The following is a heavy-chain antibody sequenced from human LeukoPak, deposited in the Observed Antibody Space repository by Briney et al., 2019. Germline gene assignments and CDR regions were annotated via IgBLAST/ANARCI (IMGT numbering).Heavy chain of an antibody. Sequence: SETLSLTCTVSGGSIRSSYYYWGWIRQPPGKGLEWIGSIYYSGSTYYNPSLKSRVTISVDTSKNQFSLKLSSVTAADTAVYYCARDPHGGDAFDIWGQGTMVTVSS. D-gene: IGHD3-16*01. CDR1: GGSIRSSYYY. J-gene: IGHJ3*02. V-gene: IGHV4-39*07. CDR3: ARDPHGGDAFDI. CDR2: IYYSGST.